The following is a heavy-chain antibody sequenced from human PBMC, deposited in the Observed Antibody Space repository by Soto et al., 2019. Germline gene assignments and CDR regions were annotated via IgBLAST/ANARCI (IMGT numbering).Heavy chain of an antibody. D-gene: IGHD2-15*01. Sequence: ASVKVSCKASGYTFNSYAMHWVRQAPGQRLEWMGWINAGNGNTKYSQKFQGRVTITRDTSASTAYMELSSLRSEDTAVYYCARDPVATSYYYYMDVWGKGTTVPVSS. CDR1: GYTFNSYA. V-gene: IGHV1-3*01. CDR3: ARDPVATSYYYYMDV. CDR2: INAGNGNT. J-gene: IGHJ6*03.